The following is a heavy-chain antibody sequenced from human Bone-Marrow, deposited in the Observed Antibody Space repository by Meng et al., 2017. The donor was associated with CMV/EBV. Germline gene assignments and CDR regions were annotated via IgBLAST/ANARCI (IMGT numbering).Heavy chain of an antibody. CDR2: INPNSGGT. J-gene: IGHJ5*01. CDR1: GYTFTGYY. Sequence: ASVKVSCKASGYTFTGYYMHWVRQAPGQGLEWMGWINPNSGGTKYAQKFQGRVTMTRDTSITTAYMEVSSLRSDDTAVYYCARDSSDTTMTTPYYFHSWGQGTLVTVSS. CDR3: ARDSSDTTMTTPYYFHS. D-gene: IGHD4-17*01. V-gene: IGHV1-2*02.